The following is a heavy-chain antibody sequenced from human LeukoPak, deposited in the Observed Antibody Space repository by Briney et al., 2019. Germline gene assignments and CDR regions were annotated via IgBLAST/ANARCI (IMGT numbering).Heavy chain of an antibody. V-gene: IGHV3-21*01. Sequence: GGSLRLSCAASGFTFSSYSMNWVRLAPGKGLEWVSSISSSSSYIYYADSVKGRFTISRDNAKNSLYLQMNSLRAEDTAVYYCARVSCSSTSCYAQYGMDVWGKGTTVTVSS. CDR3: ARVSCSSTSCYAQYGMDV. J-gene: IGHJ6*04. D-gene: IGHD2-2*01. CDR2: ISSSSSYI. CDR1: GFTFSSYS.